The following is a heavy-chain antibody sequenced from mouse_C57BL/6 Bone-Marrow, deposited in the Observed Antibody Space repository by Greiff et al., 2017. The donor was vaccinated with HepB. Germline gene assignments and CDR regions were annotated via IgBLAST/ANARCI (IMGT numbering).Heavy chain of an antibody. J-gene: IGHJ4*01. CDR1: GYTFTDYN. D-gene: IGHD2-4*01. Sequence: EVQLQQSGPELVKPGASVKIPCKASGYTFTDYNMDWVKQSHGKSLEWIGDINPNNGGTIYNQKFKGKATLTVDKSSSTAYMELRSLTSEDTAVYYCARSDYGYYAMDYWGQGTSVTVSS. CDR2: INPNNGGT. V-gene: IGHV1-18*01. CDR3: ARSDYGYYAMDY.